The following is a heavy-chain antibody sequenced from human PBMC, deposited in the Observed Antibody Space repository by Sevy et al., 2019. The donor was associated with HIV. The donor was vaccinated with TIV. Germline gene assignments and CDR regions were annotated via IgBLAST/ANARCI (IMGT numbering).Heavy chain of an antibody. J-gene: IGHJ4*02. CDR2: IKEDGSEK. V-gene: IGHV3-7*01. CDR3: AREGQWSHPGDY. D-gene: IGHD2-15*01. Sequence: GGSLRLSCAASGFSFSSFWMSWVRQSPGKGLEWVANIKEDGSEKYYVDSVKGRFTISRYNAKNSLYLQMNSLRAEDTAVYYCAREGQWSHPGDYWGQGTLVTVSS. CDR1: GFSFSSFW.